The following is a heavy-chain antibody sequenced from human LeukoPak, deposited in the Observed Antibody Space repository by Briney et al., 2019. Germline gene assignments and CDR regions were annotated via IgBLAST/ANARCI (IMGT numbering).Heavy chain of an antibody. V-gene: IGHV3-30*09. J-gene: IGHJ4*01. CDR2: LSDDGGNK. D-gene: IGHD4-23*01. Sequence: GRSLRLSCTASGFTFSNSAMHWVRQSPGKALGGVAALSDDGGNKYYAHPVKARIAIPRDNPRNTLYLKVQALSPGATPVFYCVLGHYGGFSDDWGQRTPVTVSS. CDR3: VLGHYGGFSDD. CDR1: GFTFSNSA.